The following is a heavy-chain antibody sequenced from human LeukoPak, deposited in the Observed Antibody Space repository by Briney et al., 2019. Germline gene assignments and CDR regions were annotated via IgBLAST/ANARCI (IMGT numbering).Heavy chain of an antibody. CDR3: AKELDVVVVAATQVYCYGMDV. D-gene: IGHD2-15*01. CDR2: ISGSGGST. V-gene: IGHV3-23*01. J-gene: IGHJ6*02. Sequence: GGSLRLSCAASGFTFSSYAMSWVRQAPGKGLEWVSAISGSGGSTYYADSVKGRFTISRDNSKNTLYLQMNSLRAEDTAVYYCAKELDVVVVAATQVYCYGMDVWGQGTTVTVSS. CDR1: GFTFSSYA.